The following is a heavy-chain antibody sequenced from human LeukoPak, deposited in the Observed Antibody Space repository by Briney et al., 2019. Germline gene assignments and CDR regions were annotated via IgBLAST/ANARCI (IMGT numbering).Heavy chain of an antibody. V-gene: IGHV3-48*01. CDR3: ARRRTVVAYDY. CDR1: GFTFSSYS. D-gene: IGHD2-15*01. Sequence: GGSLRLSCAASGFTFSSYSMNWVRQAPGKGLEWVSYISSSSNTIYYADSVKGRFTISRDNAKNSLYLQMNSLRAEDTAVYYCARRRTVVAYDYWGQGTLVTVSS. J-gene: IGHJ4*02. CDR2: ISSSSNTI.